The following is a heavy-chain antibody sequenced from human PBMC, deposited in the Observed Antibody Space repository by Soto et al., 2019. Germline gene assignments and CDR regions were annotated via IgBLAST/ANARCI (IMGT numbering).Heavy chain of an antibody. V-gene: IGHV3-21*01. CDR2: ISSSSSYI. J-gene: IGHJ6*02. CDR1: GFTFSSYS. Sequence: RRLSCAASGFTFSSYSMNWVRQAPGKGLEWVSSISSSSSYIYYADSVKGRFTISRDNAKNSLYLQMNSLRAEDTAVYYCAREVSGWYYYYGMDVWGQGTTVTVSS. D-gene: IGHD6-19*01. CDR3: AREVSGWYYYYGMDV.